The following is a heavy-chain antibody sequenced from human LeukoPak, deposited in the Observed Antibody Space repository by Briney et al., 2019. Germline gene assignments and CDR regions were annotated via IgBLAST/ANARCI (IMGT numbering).Heavy chain of an antibody. V-gene: IGHV3-30*04. J-gene: IGHJ4*02. CDR2: ISYDGSNK. CDR3: AREDTAMALDY. CDR1: GFTFSSYA. D-gene: IGHD5-18*01. Sequence: PGGSLRLSCAASGFTFSSYAMHWVRQAPGKGLDWVAVISYDGSNKYYADSVKGRFTISRDNSKNTLYLQMNSLRAEDTAVYYCAREDTAMALDYWGQGTLVTVSS.